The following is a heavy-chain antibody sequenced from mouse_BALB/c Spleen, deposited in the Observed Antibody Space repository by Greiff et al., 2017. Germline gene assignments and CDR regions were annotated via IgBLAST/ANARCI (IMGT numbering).Heavy chain of an antibody. CDR2: ISYSGST. J-gene: IGHJ3*01. V-gene: IGHV3-2*02. D-gene: IGHD1-2*01. Sequence: EVKLVESGPGLVKPSQSLSLTCTVTGYSITSDYAWNWIRQFPGNKLEWMGYISYSGSTSYNPSLKSRISITRDTSKNQFFLQLNSVTTEDTATYYCARDGFTTAAYWGQGTLVTVSA. CDR3: ARDGFTTAAY. CDR1: GYSITSDYA.